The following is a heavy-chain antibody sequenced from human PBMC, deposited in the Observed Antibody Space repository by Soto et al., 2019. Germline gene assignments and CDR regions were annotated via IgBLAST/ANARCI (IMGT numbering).Heavy chain of an antibody. Sequence: GGSLRLSCAASGFTFSSYGMHRVRQAPGKGLEWVAVISYDGSNKYYADSVKGRFTISRDNSKNTLYLQMNSLRAEDTAVYYCAKGGYYDSHKTVPTSADDYFDYWGQGTLVTVSS. CDR2: ISYDGSNK. V-gene: IGHV3-30*18. J-gene: IGHJ4*02. CDR1: GFTFSSYG. CDR3: AKGGYYDSHKTVPTSADDYFDY. D-gene: IGHD3-22*01.